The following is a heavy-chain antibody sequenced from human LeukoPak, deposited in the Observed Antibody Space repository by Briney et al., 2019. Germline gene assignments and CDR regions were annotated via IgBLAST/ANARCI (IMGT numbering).Heavy chain of an antibody. CDR3: ARKWYYDSRVDY. D-gene: IGHD3-22*01. V-gene: IGHV4-34*01. CDR1: GGSFSGYY. Sequence: SETLSLTCAVYGGSFSGYYWSWIRQPPGKGLEWIGEINHSGSTNYNPSLKSRVTISVDTSKNQFSLKLSSVTAADTAVYYCARKWYYDSRVDYWGQGTLVTVPS. CDR2: INHSGST. J-gene: IGHJ4*02.